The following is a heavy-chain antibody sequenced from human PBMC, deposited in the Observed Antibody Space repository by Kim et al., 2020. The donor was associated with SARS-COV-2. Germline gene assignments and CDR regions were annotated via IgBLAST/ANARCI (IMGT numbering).Heavy chain of an antibody. CDR3: ARRQQWLVSDYFDY. D-gene: IGHD6-19*01. Sequence: SETLSLTCTVSGGSISSSSYYWGWIRQPPGKGLEWIGSIYYSGSTYYNPSLKSRVTISVDTSKNQFSLKLSSVTAADTAVYYCARRQQWLVSDYFDYWGQGTLVTVSS. CDR2: IYYSGST. CDR1: GGSISSSSYY. V-gene: IGHV4-39*01. J-gene: IGHJ4*02.